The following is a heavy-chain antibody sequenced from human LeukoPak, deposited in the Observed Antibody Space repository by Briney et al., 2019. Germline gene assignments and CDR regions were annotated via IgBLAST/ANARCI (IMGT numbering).Heavy chain of an antibody. V-gene: IGHV4-59*01. CDR2: IYYSGST. D-gene: IGHD3-22*01. CDR3: ARGYYNSSGQYTFDY. Sequence: SETLSLTCTVSGGSIRGYYWSWIRQPPGKGLEWIGNIYYSGSTNNNPSLNSRVTISVDTSKNHFSLNLRSVTAADTAVYYCARGYYNSSGQYTFDYWGQGTLVTVPS. CDR1: GGSIRGYY. J-gene: IGHJ4*02.